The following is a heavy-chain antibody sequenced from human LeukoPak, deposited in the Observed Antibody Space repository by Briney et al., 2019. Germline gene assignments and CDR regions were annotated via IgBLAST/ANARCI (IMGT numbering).Heavy chain of an antibody. J-gene: IGHJ4*02. Sequence: QPGGSLRLSCAAPGFTFSGSWMHWVRQTPGKGLVWVSRIIGDGSVTSYADSVKGRFTISRDNAKNTVYLQMNSLRDEDTAVYYCARFVMVTAGDYWGQGTLVTVSS. D-gene: IGHD2-21*02. V-gene: IGHV3-74*01. CDR2: IIGDGSVT. CDR1: GFTFSGSW. CDR3: ARFVMVTAGDY.